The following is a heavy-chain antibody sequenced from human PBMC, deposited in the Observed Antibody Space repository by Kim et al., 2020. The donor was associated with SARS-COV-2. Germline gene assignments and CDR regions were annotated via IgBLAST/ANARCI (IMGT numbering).Heavy chain of an antibody. CDR2: ISSSSSTI. J-gene: IGHJ4*02. CDR3: ARDTPWVDYGDYFDY. Sequence: GGSLRLSCAASGFTFSSYSMNWVRQAPGKGLEWVSYISSSSSTIYYADSVKGRFTISRDNAKNSLYLQMNSLRDEDTAVYYCARDTPWVDYGDYFDYWGQGTLVTVSS. V-gene: IGHV3-48*02. CDR1: GFTFSSYS. D-gene: IGHD4-17*01.